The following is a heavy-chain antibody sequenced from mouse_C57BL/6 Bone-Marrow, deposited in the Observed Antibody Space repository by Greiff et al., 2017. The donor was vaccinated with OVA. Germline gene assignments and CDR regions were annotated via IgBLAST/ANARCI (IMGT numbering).Heavy chain of an antibody. Sequence: VKVVESGAELARPGASVKLSCKASGYTFTSYGISWVKQRTGQGLEWIGEIYPRSGNTYYNEKFKGKATLTADKSSSTAYMELRSLTSEDSAVYFCARWGGYFDYWGQGTTLTVSS. V-gene: IGHV1-81*01. CDR3: ARWGGYFDY. J-gene: IGHJ2*01. CDR1: GYTFTSYG. CDR2: IYPRSGNT. D-gene: IGHD1-1*02.